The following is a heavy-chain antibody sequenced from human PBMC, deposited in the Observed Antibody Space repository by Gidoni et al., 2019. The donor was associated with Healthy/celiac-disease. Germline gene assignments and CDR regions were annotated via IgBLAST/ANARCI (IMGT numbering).Heavy chain of an antibody. CDR1: GFTFSSYG. CDR2: ISYDGSNK. J-gene: IGHJ6*02. CDR3: AKTHYDYVWGSYRYTGGMDV. D-gene: IGHD3-16*02. V-gene: IGHV3-30*18. Sequence: QVQLVESGGGVVQPGRSLRLSCAASGFTFSSYGMTWVRQAPGKGLEWVAVISYDGSNKYYADSVKGRFTISRDNSKNTLYLQMNSLRAEDTAVYYCAKTHYDYVWGSYRYTGGMDVWGQGTTVTVSS.